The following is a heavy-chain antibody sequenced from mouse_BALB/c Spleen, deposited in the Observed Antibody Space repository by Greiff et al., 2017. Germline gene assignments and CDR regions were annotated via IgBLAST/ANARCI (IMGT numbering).Heavy chain of an antibody. V-gene: IGHV5-4*02. CDR1: GFTFSDYY. Sequence: EVKLVESGGGLVKPGGSLKLSCAASGFTFSDYYMYWVRQTPEKRLEWVATISDGGSYTYYPDSVKGRFTISIDNAKNNLYLQMSSLKSEDTAMYYCARDYYGSSYYFDYWGQGTTLTVSS. D-gene: IGHD1-1*01. CDR2: ISDGGSYT. CDR3: ARDYYGSSYYFDY. J-gene: IGHJ2*01.